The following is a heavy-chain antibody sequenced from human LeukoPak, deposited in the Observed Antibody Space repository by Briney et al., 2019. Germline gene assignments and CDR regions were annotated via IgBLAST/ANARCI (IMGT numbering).Heavy chain of an antibody. D-gene: IGHD3-22*01. CDR1: GYTFTSYG. CDR3: ARTYYYDSKGYFLGSWFGP. CDR2: ISAYNGNT. V-gene: IGHV1-18*01. Sequence: GASVKVSCKASGYTFTSYGITWVRQAPGQGLEWMGWISAYNGNTNYDQKLQGRVTMTTDTSTSTAYMELRSLTSDDTAVYYCARTYYYDSKGYFLGSWFGPLGQGTLV. J-gene: IGHJ5*02.